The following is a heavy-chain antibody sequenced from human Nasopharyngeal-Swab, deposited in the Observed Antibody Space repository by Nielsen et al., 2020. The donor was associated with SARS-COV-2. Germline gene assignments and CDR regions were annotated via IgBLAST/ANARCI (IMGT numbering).Heavy chain of an antibody. D-gene: IGHD3-22*01. V-gene: IGHV4-39*01. CDR1: GGSISSSSYY. J-gene: IGHJ4*02. CDR3: ARHAHYYYDSSGCFL. Sequence: GSLRLSCTVSGGSISSSSYYWGWIRQPPGKGLEWIGSIYYSGSTYYNPSLKSRVTISVETSKNQFSLKLSSVTAADTAVYYCARHAHYYYDSSGCFLWGQGTLVTVSS. CDR2: IYYSGST.